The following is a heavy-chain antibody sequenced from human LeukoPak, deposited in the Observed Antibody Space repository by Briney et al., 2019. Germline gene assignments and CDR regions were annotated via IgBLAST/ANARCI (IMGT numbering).Heavy chain of an antibody. D-gene: IGHD3-3*01. CDR3: ARETAIFGVVTFDP. Sequence: ASVKVSCKASGGTSSSYAISWVRQAPGQGLEWMGGIIPIFGTANYAQKFQGRVTITADESTSTAYMELSSLGSEDTAVYYCARETAIFGVVTFDPWCQGTLVTVSS. CDR2: IIPIFGTA. CDR1: GGTSSSYA. V-gene: IGHV1-69*13. J-gene: IGHJ5*02.